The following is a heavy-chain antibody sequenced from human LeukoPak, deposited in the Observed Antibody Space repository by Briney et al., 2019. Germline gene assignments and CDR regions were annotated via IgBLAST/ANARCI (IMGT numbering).Heavy chain of an antibody. J-gene: IGHJ4*02. D-gene: IGHD3-10*01. V-gene: IGHV3-30*18. CDR1: GFTFSSYS. CDR3: AKEGYYGSGSFPDS. CDR2: ISHDGSNE. Sequence: GGSLRLSCAASGFTFSSYSMHWVRRAPGKGLEWMTVISHDGSNEYYVDSVKGRFTISRDNSKSTLYLQMNSLRVEDTAVYYCAKEGYYGSGSFPDSWGQGTLVTVSS.